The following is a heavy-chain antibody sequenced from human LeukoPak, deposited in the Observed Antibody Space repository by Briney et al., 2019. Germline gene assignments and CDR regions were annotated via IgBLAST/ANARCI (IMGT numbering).Heavy chain of an antibody. CDR2: IYYSGST. J-gene: IGHJ4*02. CDR1: GGSISSGGYY. V-gene: IGHV4-31*03. CDR3: ARGGAYTTEFYFDY. D-gene: IGHD1-1*01. Sequence: PSETLSLTCTVSGGSISSGGYYWSWIRQHPGKGLEWIGYIYYSGSTYYNPSLKSRVTISVDTSKNQFSLKLSSVTAADTAVYYCARGGAYTTEFYFDYWGQGTLVTVSS.